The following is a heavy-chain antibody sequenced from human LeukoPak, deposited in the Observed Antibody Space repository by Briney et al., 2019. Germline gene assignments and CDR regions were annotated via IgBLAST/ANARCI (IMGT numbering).Heavy chain of an antibody. CDR3: ARGKRWEMATSDSFDI. D-gene: IGHD5-24*01. CDR2: IVVGSGNT. CDR1: GFTFTSSA. J-gene: IGHJ3*02. Sequence: GTSVKVSCKASGFTFTSSAVQWVRQARGQRLEWIGWIVVGSGNTNYAQKFQERVTITRDMSTSTAYMELSSLRSDDTDVYYCARGKRWEMATSDSFDIWGQGTMVTVSS. V-gene: IGHV1-58*01.